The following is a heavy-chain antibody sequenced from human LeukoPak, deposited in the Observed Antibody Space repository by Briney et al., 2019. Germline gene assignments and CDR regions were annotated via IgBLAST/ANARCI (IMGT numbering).Heavy chain of an antibody. D-gene: IGHD3-10*01. Sequence: PSETLSLTCTVSLDSTTSNFWSWVRQPPGKGLEWTGEIFHGGSANFNPSLKSRVTMSVDRSKNRFSLNLSSVTAADTAVYYCARGEDHGSGTVHFDYWGQGTLVTVSS. CDR1: LDSTTSNF. V-gene: IGHV4-4*02. J-gene: IGHJ4*02. CDR2: IFHGGSA. CDR3: ARGEDHGSGTVHFDY.